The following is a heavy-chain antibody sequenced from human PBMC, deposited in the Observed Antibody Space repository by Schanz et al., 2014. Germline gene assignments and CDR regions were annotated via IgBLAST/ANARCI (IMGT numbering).Heavy chain of an antibody. CDR2: ISPSSSYI. V-gene: IGHV3-21*01. Sequence: EVQVVESGGGLVQPGGSLRVSCAASGFTFSSYNINWVRQAPGKGLEYISSISPSSSYIYYADSVKGRFTISRDNAKNSLYLQMNSLRAEDAAVYYCARVELSVYYYAMDVWGQGTTVTVSS. CDR3: ARVELSVYYYAMDV. J-gene: IGHJ6*02. D-gene: IGHD2-15*01. CDR1: GFTFSSYN.